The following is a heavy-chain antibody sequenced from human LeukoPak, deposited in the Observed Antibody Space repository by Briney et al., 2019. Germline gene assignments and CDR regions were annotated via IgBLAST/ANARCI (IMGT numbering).Heavy chain of an antibody. Sequence: PGGSLRLSCTASGFTFGDYAMSWVRQAPGKGLEWVGFIRSKAYGGTTDYAAPVKGRFTISRDDSKNTLYLQMNSLKTEDTTVYYCTTWLHWGQGTLVTVSS. J-gene: IGHJ4*02. CDR3: TTWLH. D-gene: IGHD5-12*01. CDR2: IRSKAYGGTT. V-gene: IGHV3-49*04. CDR1: GFTFGDYA.